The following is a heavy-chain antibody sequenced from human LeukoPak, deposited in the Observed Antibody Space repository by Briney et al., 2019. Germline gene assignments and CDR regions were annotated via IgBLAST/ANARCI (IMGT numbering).Heavy chain of an antibody. Sequence: PSETLSLTCTVSGGSISSYYWSWIRQPPGKGLEWIGYIYYSGSTNYHPSLKSRVTISVDTSKNQFSLKLSSVTAADTAVYYCARAQHVDTAMVNYYYYGMDVWGKGTTVTVSS. V-gene: IGHV4-59*01. CDR3: ARAQHVDTAMVNYYYYGMDV. CDR1: GGSISSYY. D-gene: IGHD5-18*01. J-gene: IGHJ6*04. CDR2: IYYSGST.